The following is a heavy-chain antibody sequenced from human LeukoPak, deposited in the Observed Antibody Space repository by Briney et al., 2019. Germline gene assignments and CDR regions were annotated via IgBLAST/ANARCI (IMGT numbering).Heavy chain of an antibody. CDR3: ARALRYYFDY. CDR1: GGSISSGDYY. Sequence: SQTLSLTCTVSGGSISSGDYYWSWIRQPPGKGLEWIGEINHSGSTNYNPSLKSRVTISVNTSKNQFSLKLSSVTAADTAVYYCARALRYYFDYWGQGTLVTVSS. J-gene: IGHJ4*02. CDR2: INHSGST. V-gene: IGHV4-30-4*08. D-gene: IGHD3-9*01.